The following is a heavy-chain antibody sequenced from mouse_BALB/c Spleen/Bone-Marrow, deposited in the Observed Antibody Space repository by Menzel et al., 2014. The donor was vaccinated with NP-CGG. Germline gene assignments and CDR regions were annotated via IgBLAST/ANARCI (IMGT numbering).Heavy chain of an antibody. CDR2: IWGDGST. Sequence: VQLQQSGPGLVAPSQSLSITCTVSGFSLTGYGVSWVRQPPGKGLEWLGMIWGDGSTDYNSALKSRLSITKDNSKSQVFLKMSSLQTDDTAGYYCARDSFLITGALDYWGQGTSVTVSS. V-gene: IGHV2-6-7*01. CDR1: GFSLTGYG. J-gene: IGHJ4*01. CDR3: ARDSFLITGALDY. D-gene: IGHD2-4*01.